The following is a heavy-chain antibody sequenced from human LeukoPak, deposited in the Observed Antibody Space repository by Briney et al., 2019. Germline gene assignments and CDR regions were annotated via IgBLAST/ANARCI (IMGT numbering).Heavy chain of an antibody. D-gene: IGHD1-26*01. CDR1: GFTFRSYS. CDR3: AREIIAATLDG. Sequence: GGSLRLSCAASGFTFRSYSLNWIRQAPGKGLEWVASISGSNGYFYYADSVKGRFTISRDNARNSLFLQMNSLTAEDTAVYYCAREIIAATLDGWGQGTLVIVSS. CDR2: ISGSNGYF. V-gene: IGHV3-21*01. J-gene: IGHJ4*02.